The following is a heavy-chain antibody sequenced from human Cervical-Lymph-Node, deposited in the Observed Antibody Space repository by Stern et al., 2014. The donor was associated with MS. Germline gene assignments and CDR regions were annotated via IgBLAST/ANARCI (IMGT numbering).Heavy chain of an antibody. V-gene: IGHV3-30-3*01. J-gene: IGHJ2*01. CDR1: GFTFSAYA. CDR3: ARQMTHGPCDL. CDR2: ISYDGANK. D-gene: IGHD2-21*02. Sequence: VHLVESGGGVVQPGRSLRLSCAASGFTFSAYAMHWVRQAPGEGPEWVSVISYDGANKYYADSVKGRFTISRDNSKNTLYLRMNSLRPDDTAVYYCARQMTHGPCDLWGRGTLVTVSS.